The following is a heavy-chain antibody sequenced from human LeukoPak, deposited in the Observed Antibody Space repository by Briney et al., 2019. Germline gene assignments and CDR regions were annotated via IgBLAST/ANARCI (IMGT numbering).Heavy chain of an antibody. Sequence: ASVKVSCKASGYTFTGYYMHWVRQAPGQGLEWMGWINPNSGGTNYAQKFQSRVTMTRDTSISTAYMELSRLRSDDTAVYYCARASYCSGGSCYPPYYYYYGMDVWGQGTTVTVSS. CDR1: GYTFTGYY. J-gene: IGHJ6*02. CDR2: INPNSGGT. D-gene: IGHD2-15*01. CDR3: ARASYCSGGSCYPPYYYYYGMDV. V-gene: IGHV1-2*02.